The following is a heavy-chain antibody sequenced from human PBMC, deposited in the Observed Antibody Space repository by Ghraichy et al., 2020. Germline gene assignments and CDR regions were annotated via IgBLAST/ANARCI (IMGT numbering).Heavy chain of an antibody. CDR2: ISGSGDST. CDR3: AKDKGSGYSYSYSDY. J-gene: IGHJ4*02. V-gene: IGHV3-23*01. CDR1: GFIFSSYA. Sequence: GGSLRLSCTASGFIFSSYAMSWVRQAPGKGLEWVSAISGSGDSTYCADSVKGRFTISRDSSKKTVYLQMNSLRAEDTAVYYCAKDKGSGYSYSYSDYWGQGTLVTVSS. D-gene: IGHD5-18*01.